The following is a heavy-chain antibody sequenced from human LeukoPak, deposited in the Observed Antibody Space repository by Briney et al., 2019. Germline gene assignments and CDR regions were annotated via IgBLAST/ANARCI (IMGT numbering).Heavy chain of an antibody. J-gene: IGHJ4*02. CDR1: GFTFDDYA. CDR3: AKDIAAAGTGSFDY. CDR2: ISLNSGSI. Sequence: PGRSLRLSCAASGFTFDDYAMHWVRQAPGKGLEWVSGISLNSGSIGYADSVKGRFTISRDNAKNSLYLQMNSLRAEDTALYYCAKDIAAAGTGSFDYWGQGTLVTVSS. V-gene: IGHV3-9*01. D-gene: IGHD6-13*01.